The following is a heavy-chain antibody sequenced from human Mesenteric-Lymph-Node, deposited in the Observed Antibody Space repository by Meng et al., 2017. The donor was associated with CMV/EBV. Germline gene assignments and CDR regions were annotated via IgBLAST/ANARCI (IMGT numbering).Heavy chain of an antibody. Sequence: SFSGHDWSWIRQPPGKGLEWVGEINHSGTTNYNPSLKSRVTISIDTSKNQFSLKLSSVTAADTAVYYCASSRNYNSYSSSWFTFFDLWGRGTLVTVSS. CDR3: ASSRNYNSYSSSWFTFFDL. CDR1: SFSGHD. CDR2: INHSGTT. V-gene: IGHV4-34*01. D-gene: IGHD6-13*01. J-gene: IGHJ2*01.